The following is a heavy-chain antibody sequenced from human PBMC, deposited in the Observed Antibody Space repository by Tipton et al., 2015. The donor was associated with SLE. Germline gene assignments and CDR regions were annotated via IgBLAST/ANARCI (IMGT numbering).Heavy chain of an antibody. D-gene: IGHD5-12*01. CDR2: IYTSGST. CDR3: ARGGGYSGS. V-gene: IGHV4-61*09. CDR1: GGSISSSSYY. Sequence: TLSLTCTVSGGSISSSSYYWSWIRQPPGKGLEWIGYIYTSGSTNYNPPLKSRVTISVDTSKNQFSLKLSAVTAADTAVYYCARGGGYSGSWGQGTLGTVPS. J-gene: IGHJ4*02.